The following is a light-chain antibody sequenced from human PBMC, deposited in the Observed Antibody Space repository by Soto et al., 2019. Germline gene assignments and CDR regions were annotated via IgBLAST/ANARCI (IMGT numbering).Light chain of an antibody. CDR1: QSVSNF. Sequence: EIVLTQSPASLSLSPGERATLSCRASQSVSNFLVWYQQKPGQAPRLLIFDASNRATGIPARFSGSGSGTDFTLTISSLEPEDFAIYYCQQRSDWPRTFGPGTTLEMK. J-gene: IGKJ2*02. CDR3: QQRSDWPRT. V-gene: IGKV3-11*01. CDR2: DAS.